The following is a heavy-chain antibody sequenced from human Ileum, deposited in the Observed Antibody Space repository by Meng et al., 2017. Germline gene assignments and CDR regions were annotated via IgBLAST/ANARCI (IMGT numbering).Heavy chain of an antibody. D-gene: IGHD1-26*01. Sequence: GPLQPCGAGLLKPSGHLSLTSAVEGASFSGYYWNWIRQPPGKGLEWIGEIDHSGSANYDPSLKSRVTMSADASKKQFSLKLSSVTAADTAVYYCARGRMGGSAWWGPGTLVTVSS. J-gene: IGHJ4*02. CDR3: ARGRMGGSAW. CDR1: GASFSGYY. CDR2: IDHSGSA. V-gene: IGHV4-34*01.